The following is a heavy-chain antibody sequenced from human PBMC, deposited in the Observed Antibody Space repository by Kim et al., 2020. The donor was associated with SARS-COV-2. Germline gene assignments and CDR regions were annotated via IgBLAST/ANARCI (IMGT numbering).Heavy chain of an antibody. CDR1: GGTFSNYP. D-gene: IGHD2-2*01. Sequence: SVKVSCKASGGTFSNYPINWVRQAPGQGLEWVGRIIPILEITNYAQEFQGRVTITADESTSTAYMELSSLRSDDTAIYYCARDMATDAGYYYYGMDVWGQGTTVTVSS. CDR2: IIPILEIT. CDR3: ARDMATDAGYYYYGMDV. J-gene: IGHJ6*02. V-gene: IGHV1-69*04.